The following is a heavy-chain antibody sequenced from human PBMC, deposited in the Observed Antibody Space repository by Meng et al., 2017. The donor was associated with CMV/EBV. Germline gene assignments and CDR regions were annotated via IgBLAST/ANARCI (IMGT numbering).Heavy chain of an antibody. V-gene: IGHV3-7*03. CDR2: IKQDGSEK. J-gene: IGHJ6*02. CDR1: GFTFSSYW. CDR3: ATPWEVYSSSSGSYYGMDV. Sequence: GESLKISCAASGFTFSSYWMSWVRQAPGKGLEWVANIKQDGSEKYYVDSVKGRFTISRDNAKNSLYLQMNSLRSEDTAVYYCATPWEVYSSSSGSYYGMDVWGQGTTVTVSS. D-gene: IGHD6-6*01.